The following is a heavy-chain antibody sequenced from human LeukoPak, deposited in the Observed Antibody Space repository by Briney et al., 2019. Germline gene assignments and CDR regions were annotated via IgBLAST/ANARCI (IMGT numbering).Heavy chain of an antibody. CDR1: GFSFTNYA. J-gene: IGHJ4*02. D-gene: IGHD2-2*03. CDR2: MKGGGET. Sequence: GGSLRLSCVASGFSFTNYAMSWVRQAPARGPEWLSSMKGGGETFYADSVKGRCTLSRDISRNTVYLQLNNLRVEDAAIYYCARASWISTADAVRWGQGTQVTVSS. V-gene: IGHV3-23*01. CDR3: ARASWISTADAVR.